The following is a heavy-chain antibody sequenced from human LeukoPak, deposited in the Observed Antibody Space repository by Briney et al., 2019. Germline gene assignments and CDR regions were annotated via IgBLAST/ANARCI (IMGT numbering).Heavy chain of an antibody. J-gene: IGHJ4*02. Sequence: GGSLRLSCEASGFTFSSYALHWVRQAPGKGLEWVAVISYDGSNKYYADSVKGRFTISRDNSKNTLYLQMSSLRAEDTAVYYCAGINYDSSGYEDYWGQGTLVTVSS. CDR1: GFTFSSYA. CDR3: AGINYDSSGYEDY. V-gene: IGHV3-30*04. D-gene: IGHD3-22*01. CDR2: ISYDGSNK.